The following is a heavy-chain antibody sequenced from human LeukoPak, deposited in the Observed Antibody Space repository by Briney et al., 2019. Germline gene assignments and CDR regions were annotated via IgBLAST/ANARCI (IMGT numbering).Heavy chain of an antibody. CDR1: GFTFSSFE. CDR3: ARPVNSLFDP. Sequence: GGSLTLSCAASGFTFSSFEMNWVRQAPGKGLEGVSYVDSSGSIIYYPDSVKGRFTISRDNAKNSLYLQMNSLRVEDTAVYFCARPVNSLFDPWGQGTLVTVSS. CDR2: VDSSGSII. D-gene: IGHD4-23*01. J-gene: IGHJ5*02. V-gene: IGHV3-48*03.